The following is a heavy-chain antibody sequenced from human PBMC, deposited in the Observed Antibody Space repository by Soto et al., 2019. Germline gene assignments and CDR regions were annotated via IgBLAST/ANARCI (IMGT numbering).Heavy chain of an antibody. CDR2: ISYSGST. CDR3: ARTSIFGAVLNAFDI. Sequence: SETLSLTCTVSGGSFSGGGYYWSWIRQHPGKGLEWMGYISYSGSTKYKPSLQSRITISVDTSKNQFSLRLTSVTAADTAIYFCARTSIFGAVLNAFDIWGPGTLVTVS. V-gene: IGHV4-31*03. J-gene: IGHJ3*02. D-gene: IGHD3-3*01. CDR1: GGSFSGGGYY.